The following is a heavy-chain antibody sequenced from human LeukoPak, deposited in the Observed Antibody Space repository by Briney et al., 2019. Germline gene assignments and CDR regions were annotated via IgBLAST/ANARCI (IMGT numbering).Heavy chain of an antibody. CDR3: VKDSPPVQQLGLFDY. J-gene: IGHJ4*02. CDR2: ISSNGGST. Sequence: GGSLRLSCAASGFTFSSYAMSWVRQAPGKGLEYVSAISSNGGSTYYADSVKGRFTISRDNSKNTLYLQMSSLRAEDTAVYYCVKDSPPVQQLGLFDYWGQGTLVTVSS. D-gene: IGHD6-13*01. V-gene: IGHV3-64D*06. CDR1: GFTFSSYA.